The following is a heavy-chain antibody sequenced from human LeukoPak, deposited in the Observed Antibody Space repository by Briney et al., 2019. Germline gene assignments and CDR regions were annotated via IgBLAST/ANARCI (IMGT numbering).Heavy chain of an antibody. CDR3: AKAYCGGDCYPAPHDAFDI. D-gene: IGHD2-21*02. Sequence: QSGGSLRLSCAASGFTFSSYAMSWVRQAPGKGLEWVSAISGSGGSTYYADSVKGRFTISRDNSKNTLHLQMNSLRAEDTAVYYCAKAYCGGDCYPAPHDAFDIWGQGTMVTVSS. J-gene: IGHJ3*02. V-gene: IGHV3-23*01. CDR1: GFTFSSYA. CDR2: ISGSGGST.